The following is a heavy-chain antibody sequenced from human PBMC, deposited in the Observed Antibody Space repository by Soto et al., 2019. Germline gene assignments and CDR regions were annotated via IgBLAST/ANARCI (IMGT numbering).Heavy chain of an antibody. CDR1: GFTFSSSW. V-gene: IGHV3-74*01. CDR2: INSEGSNT. J-gene: IGHJ4*02. Sequence: EVQLVESGGGLVQPGGSLRLSCAASGFTFSSSWMHWVRQAPGKGLLWVSHINSEGSNTDYAGSVKGRFIISRDNAKNTLYLQMNSLAAEDTAVYYCARPYFGSGVRRSLASWGQGTLVTVSS. D-gene: IGHD3-10*01. CDR3: ARPYFGSGVRRSLAS.